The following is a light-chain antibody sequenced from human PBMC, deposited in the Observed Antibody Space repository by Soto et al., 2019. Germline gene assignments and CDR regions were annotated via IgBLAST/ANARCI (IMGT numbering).Light chain of an antibody. CDR3: QQRSSWPLT. Sequence: EVVLAQSPATLSLSPGDRATLSCRANESVSTYLAWYQQKPGQSPRLLIYDTSKGATGIPARFSGSGSGTDFTLTIVSLEPEDFVFYYCQQRSSWPLTFGGGTKVDIK. J-gene: IGKJ4*01. CDR1: ESVSTY. CDR2: DTS. V-gene: IGKV3-11*01.